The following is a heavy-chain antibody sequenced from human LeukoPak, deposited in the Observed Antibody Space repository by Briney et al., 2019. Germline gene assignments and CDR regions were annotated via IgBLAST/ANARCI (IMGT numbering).Heavy chain of an antibody. Sequence: PSETLSLTCTVSGGSISSYYWSWIRQPPGEGLEWIGYIYYSGSTNCNPSLKSRVTISVDTSKNQFSLKLSSVTAADTAVYYCARRNKFSSGWFVIDYWGQGTLVTVSS. CDR3: ARRNKFSSGWFVIDY. J-gene: IGHJ4*02. CDR2: IYYSGST. CDR1: GGSISSYY. V-gene: IGHV4-59*01. D-gene: IGHD6-19*01.